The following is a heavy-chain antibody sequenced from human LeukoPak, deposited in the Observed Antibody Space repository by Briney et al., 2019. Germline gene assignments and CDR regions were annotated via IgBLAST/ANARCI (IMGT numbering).Heavy chain of an antibody. J-gene: IGHJ4*02. V-gene: IGHV3-23*01. Sequence: PGGSLRLSCAASGYTFSSHGLTWVRQAPGKGLEWVSTINGAGDNTYYAETVKGRFTISRDNSKNTLYLQMHSLRAEDTAIYYCAKVSVCYGCYLDSWGQGTLVTVSS. CDR1: GYTFSSHG. CDR2: INGAGDNT. D-gene: IGHD3-16*01. CDR3: AKVSVCYGCYLDS.